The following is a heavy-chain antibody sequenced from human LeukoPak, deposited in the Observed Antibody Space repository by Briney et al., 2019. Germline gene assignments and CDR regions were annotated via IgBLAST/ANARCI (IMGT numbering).Heavy chain of an antibody. J-gene: IGHJ4*02. V-gene: IGHV1-46*01. CDR2: INPSGGST. D-gene: IGHD3-3*01. CDR3: ARTRITIFGVVIPTFDC. CDR1: GYTFTSYY. Sequence: ASVKVSCKASGYTFTSYYMHWVRQAPGQGLEWMGIINPSGGSTSYAQKFQGRVTMARDMSTSTVYMELSSLRSEDTAVYYCARTRITIFGVVIPTFDCWGQGTLVTVSS.